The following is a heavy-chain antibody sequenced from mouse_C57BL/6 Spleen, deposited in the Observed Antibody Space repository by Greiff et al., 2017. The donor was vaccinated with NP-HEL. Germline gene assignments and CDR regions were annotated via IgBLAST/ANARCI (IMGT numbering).Heavy chain of an antibody. CDR1: GYTFTSYW. Sequence: VQLQQPGAELVKPGASVKLSCKASGYTFTSYWMQWVKQRPGQGLEWIGEIDPSASYTNYNQKFKGKATLTVDTSSSTAYMQLSSLTSEDSAVYYCARGGYDGGYWGQGTTLTVSS. V-gene: IGHV1-50*01. CDR2: IDPSASYT. CDR3: ARGGYDGGY. D-gene: IGHD2-2*01. J-gene: IGHJ2*01.